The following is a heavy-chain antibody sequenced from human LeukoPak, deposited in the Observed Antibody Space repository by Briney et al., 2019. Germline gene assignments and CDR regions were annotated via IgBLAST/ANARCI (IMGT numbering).Heavy chain of an antibody. V-gene: IGHV4-31*03. CDR3: AGGAYASSSSFDH. D-gene: IGHD6-6*01. CDR2: IYYSGST. J-gene: IGHJ4*02. CDR1: GGSISSGGYY. Sequence: SQTLSLTCTVSGGSISSGGYYWRWIRQHPGKGLEWIGYIYYSGSTYYNPSLKSRVTISVDTSKNQFSLKLSSVTAADTAMYYCAGGAYASSSSFDHWGQGTLVTVSS.